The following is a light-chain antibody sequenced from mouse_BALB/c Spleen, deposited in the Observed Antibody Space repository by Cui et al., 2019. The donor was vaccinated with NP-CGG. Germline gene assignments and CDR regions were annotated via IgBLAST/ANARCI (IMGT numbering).Light chain of an antibody. CDR3: QQGSSSPLT. V-gene: IGKV4-92*01. Sequence: EKVFIQWPVSNTDSRGEKVTITFRASSSINSNYLHWYQQKPGSSPKLLIYRTSILASGVLDSFSGSGSESSYSLTFSCMQAEDAATYYCQQGSSSPLTFGAGTKLELK. J-gene: IGKJ5*01. CDR2: RTS. CDR1: SSINSNY.